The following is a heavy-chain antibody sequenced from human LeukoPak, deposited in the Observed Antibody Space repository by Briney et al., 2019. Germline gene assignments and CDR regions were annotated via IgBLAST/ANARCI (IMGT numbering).Heavy chain of an antibody. CDR1: GFTFSSYW. J-gene: IGHJ4*02. V-gene: IGHV3-74*01. Sequence: PGGSLRLSCAASGFTFSSYWVHWVRQAPGKGLVWVSRINSDGSSRSYADSVKGRFTISRDNAKNTLYLQMNSLRAEDTAVYYCARGQWLAPGDYWGQGTLVTVSS. CDR3: ARGQWLAPGDY. CDR2: INSDGSSR. D-gene: IGHD6-19*01.